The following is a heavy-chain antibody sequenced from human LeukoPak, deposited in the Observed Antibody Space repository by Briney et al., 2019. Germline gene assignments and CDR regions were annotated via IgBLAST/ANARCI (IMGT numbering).Heavy chain of an antibody. J-gene: IGHJ5*02. CDR1: GFTFSSYA. CDR2: ISGSGGST. Sequence: GGSLRLSCAASGFTFSSYAMSWVRQAPGKGLEWVSAISGSGGSTYYADSVKGRFTISRDNSKNTLYLQMNSLRAEDTAVYYCAKDPELLWFGELLPGSWFDPWGQGTPVTVSS. V-gene: IGHV3-23*01. CDR3: AKDPELLWFGELLPGSWFDP. D-gene: IGHD3-10*01.